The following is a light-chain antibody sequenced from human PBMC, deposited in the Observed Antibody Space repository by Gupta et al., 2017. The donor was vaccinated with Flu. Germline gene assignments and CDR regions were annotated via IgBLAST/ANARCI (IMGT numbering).Light chain of an antibody. Sequence: DIQMTQSPSSVSGSLGDTVIITCRASESISSYLHWYQQKPGKAPKLLISAVSTLQSGVSARFIGRGSGTYFTLTIDGLRREDLATYYCQQSFRHPRNFGQGTKLEI. CDR3: QQSFRHPRN. CDR2: AVS. V-gene: IGKV1-39*01. CDR1: ESISSY. J-gene: IGKJ2*01.